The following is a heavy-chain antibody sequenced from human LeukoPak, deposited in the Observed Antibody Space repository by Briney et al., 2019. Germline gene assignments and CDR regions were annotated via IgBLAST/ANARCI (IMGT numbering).Heavy chain of an antibody. J-gene: IGHJ4*02. CDR2: VSWDGDTT. CDR3: AKERSSLSVAGTLVDYFDY. D-gene: IGHD6-19*01. CDR1: GFTFDDYA. Sequence: GGSLRLSCTISGFTFDDYAMHWVRLAPGKGLEWVSLVSWDGDTTYYADSVKGRFTISRDNSKNSLYLQVNTLKTEDSAFYFCAKERSSLSVAGTLVDYFDYWGQGSLVTVSS. V-gene: IGHV3-43*01.